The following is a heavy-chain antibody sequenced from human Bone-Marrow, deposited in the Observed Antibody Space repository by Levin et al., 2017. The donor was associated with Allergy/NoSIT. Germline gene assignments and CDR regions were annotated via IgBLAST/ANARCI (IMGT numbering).Heavy chain of an antibody. J-gene: IGHJ6*02. CDR2: IYYSGTT. Sequence: SQTLSLTCTVSGGSISSRSNYWGWIRQSPGRGLEWIGTIYYSGTTYYSPSLKSRVAMSVDMSKNHFSLKLRSVTAADTAVYYCARQSAVAGLIYSMDVWGQGTTVTVSS. D-gene: IGHD6-19*01. CDR1: GGSISSRSNY. CDR3: ARQSAVAGLIYSMDV. V-gene: IGHV4-39*01.